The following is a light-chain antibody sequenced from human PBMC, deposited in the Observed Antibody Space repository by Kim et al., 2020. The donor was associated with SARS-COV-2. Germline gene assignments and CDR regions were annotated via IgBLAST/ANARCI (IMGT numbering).Light chain of an antibody. CDR3: QQYSRYSYT. V-gene: IGKV1-5*03. CDR2: KAS. J-gene: IGKJ2*01. CDR1: QTISSW. Sequence: DIRMTQSPSTLSASVGDRVTITCRASQTISSWLAWYQQKPGKAPKLLIYKASTLDNGVPSRFSGSGSGTEFTLTISSLQPDDFATYYCQQYSRYSYTFGQGTKLEI.